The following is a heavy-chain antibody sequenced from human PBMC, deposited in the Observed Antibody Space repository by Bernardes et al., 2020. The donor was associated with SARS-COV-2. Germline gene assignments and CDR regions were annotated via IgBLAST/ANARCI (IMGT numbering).Heavy chain of an antibody. CDR2: IYTSGST. Sequence: SETLSLTCTVSGGSISSYYWSWIRQPAGKGLEWIGRIYTSGSTNYNPSLKSRVTMSVDTSKNQFSLKLSSVTAADTAVYYCARDRDTAMVTNYYYYGMDVWGQGTTVTVSS. D-gene: IGHD5-18*01. CDR3: ARDRDTAMVTNYYYYGMDV. CDR1: GGSISSYY. J-gene: IGHJ6*02. V-gene: IGHV4-4*07.